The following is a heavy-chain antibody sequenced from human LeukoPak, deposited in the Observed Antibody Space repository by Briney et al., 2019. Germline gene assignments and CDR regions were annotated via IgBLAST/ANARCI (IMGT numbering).Heavy chain of an antibody. Sequence: SVKVSCKASGGTFSSYAISWVRQAPGQGLEWMGRIISILGIANYAQKFQGRVTITADKSTSTAYMELSSLRSEDTAVYYCARPNESEYYYDSSGYYYYYGMDVWGQGTTVTASS. CDR2: IISILGIA. CDR3: ARPNESEYYYDSSGYYYYYGMDV. J-gene: IGHJ6*02. CDR1: GGTFSSYA. D-gene: IGHD3-22*01. V-gene: IGHV1-69*04.